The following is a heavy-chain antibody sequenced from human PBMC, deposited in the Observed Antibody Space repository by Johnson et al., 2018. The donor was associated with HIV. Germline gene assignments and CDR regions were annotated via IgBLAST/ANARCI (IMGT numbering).Heavy chain of an antibody. CDR2: ITYDGTNK. Sequence: QVQLVESGGGVVQPGGSLRLSCAASGFTFSSYGMHWVRQAPDKGLEWVAGITYDGTNKYYADSVKGRFTLSRDNSKNTLDLQMNSLTIEDTAVFYCAKTRMGGILDAFDLWGQGTMVIVS. D-gene: IGHD3-10*01. CDR1: GFTFSSYG. CDR3: AKTRMGGILDAFDL. V-gene: IGHV3-30*18. J-gene: IGHJ3*01.